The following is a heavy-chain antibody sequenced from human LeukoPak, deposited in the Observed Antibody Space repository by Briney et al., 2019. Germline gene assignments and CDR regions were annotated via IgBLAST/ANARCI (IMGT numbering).Heavy chain of an antibody. J-gene: IGHJ6*03. CDR2: IIPIFGTA. Sequence: SVKVSCKASGGTFSSYAISWVRQAPGQGLEWMGGIIPIFGTANYAQKFQGRVTITADESTSTAYMGLSSLRSEDTAVYYCAGDPGTGYYYYYMDVWGKGTTVTVSS. V-gene: IGHV1-69*13. D-gene: IGHD1-26*01. CDR3: AGDPGTGYYYYYMDV. CDR1: GGTFSSYA.